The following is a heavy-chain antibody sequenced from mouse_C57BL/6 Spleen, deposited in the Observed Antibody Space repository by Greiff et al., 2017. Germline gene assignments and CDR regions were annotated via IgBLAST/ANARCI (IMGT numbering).Heavy chain of an antibody. J-gene: IGHJ3*01. V-gene: IGHV1-81*01. CDR2: IYPRSGNT. CDR1: GYTFTSYG. Sequence: QVQLQQPGAELARPGASVKLSCKASGYTFTSYGISWVKQRTGQGLEWIGEIYPRSGNTYYNEKFKGKATLTADKSSSTAYMELRSLTSEDSAVYFCARKEDGSSPAWFAYWGQGTLVTVSA. D-gene: IGHD1-1*01. CDR3: ARKEDGSSPAWFAY.